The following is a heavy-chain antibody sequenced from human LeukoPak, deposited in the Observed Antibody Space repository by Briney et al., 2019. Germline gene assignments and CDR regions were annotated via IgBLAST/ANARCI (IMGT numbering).Heavy chain of an antibody. D-gene: IGHD4/OR15-4a*01. CDR2: IYYSGST. J-gene: IGHJ4*02. Sequence: SETLSLTCTVSGGSISSYYWSWIRQPPGKGPEWIGYIYYSGSTNYNPSLKSRVTISVDTSKNQFSLKLSSVTAADTAVYYCAGGKSDYVANYPYFDYWAKETLVPVSS. CDR1: GGSISSYY. V-gene: IGHV4-59*01. CDR3: AGGKSDYVANYPYFDY.